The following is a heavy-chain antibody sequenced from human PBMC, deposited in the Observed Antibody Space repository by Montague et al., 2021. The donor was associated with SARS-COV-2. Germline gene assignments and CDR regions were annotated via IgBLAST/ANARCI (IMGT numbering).Heavy chain of an antibody. J-gene: IGHJ3*02. CDR2: IYTSGST. D-gene: IGHD3-22*01. CDR1: GGSISSGSYY. V-gene: IGHV4-61*02. Sequence: TLSLTCTVSGGSISSGSYYWSWLRQPAGKGLEWIGRIYTSGSTNYNPSLKCRVTISVDTSKNQFSLKLSSVTAADTAVYYCARVPPYYYDSSGYYSGAFDIWGQGTMVTVSS. CDR3: ARVPPYYYDSSGYYSGAFDI.